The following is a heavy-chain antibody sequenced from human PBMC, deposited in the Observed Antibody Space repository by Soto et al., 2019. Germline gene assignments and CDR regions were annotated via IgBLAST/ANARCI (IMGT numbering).Heavy chain of an antibody. J-gene: IGHJ4*02. CDR2: INSDGSST. V-gene: IGHV3-74*03. CDR1: GFPFGSYW. Sequence: EVQLVESGGGLVQPGGSLRLSCAAPGFPFGSYWMPWVGQAPGKGLVWVSRINSDGSSTTYADSVKGRFTISRDNAKNTLYLQMNSLRAEDTAVYYCARVETCSSTSCYSVFDYWGQGTLVTVSS. D-gene: IGHD2-2*01. CDR3: ARVETCSSTSCYSVFDY.